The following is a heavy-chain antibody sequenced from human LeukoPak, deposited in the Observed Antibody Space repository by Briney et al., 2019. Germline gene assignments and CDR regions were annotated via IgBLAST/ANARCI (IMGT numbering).Heavy chain of an antibody. CDR2: IIPIFGTA. Sequence: GASVTVSCKASGGTFSSYAISWVRQAPGQGLEWMGGIIPIFGTANYAQKFQGRVTITTDESTSTAYMELSSLRTEDTAVYYCARLVPAASGGGGYFDYWGQGTLVTVSS. V-gene: IGHV1-69*05. CDR1: GGTFSSYA. CDR3: ARLVPAASGGGGYFDY. D-gene: IGHD2-2*01. J-gene: IGHJ4*02.